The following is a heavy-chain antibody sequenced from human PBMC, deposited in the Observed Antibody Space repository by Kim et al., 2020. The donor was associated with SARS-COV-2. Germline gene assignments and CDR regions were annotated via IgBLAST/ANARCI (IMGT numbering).Heavy chain of an antibody. CDR2: ISAYNGNT. J-gene: IGHJ6*02. CDR3: ARGEEIYCSSTSCSYYYYYGMDV. V-gene: IGHV1-18*04. CDR1: GYTFTSYG. D-gene: IGHD2-2*01. Sequence: ASVKVSCKASGYTFTSYGISWVRQAPGQGLEWMGWISAYNGNTNYAQKLQGRVTMTTDTSTSTAYMELRSLRSDDTAVYYCARGEEIYCSSTSCSYYYYYGMDVWGQGTTVTVSS.